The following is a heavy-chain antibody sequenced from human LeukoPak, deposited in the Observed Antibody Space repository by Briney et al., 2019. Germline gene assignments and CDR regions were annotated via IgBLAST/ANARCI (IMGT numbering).Heavy chain of an antibody. J-gene: IGHJ3*02. CDR1: GGSISSYY. CDR3: ARAPSIAAIRHAFDI. Sequence: SETLSLTCTVSGGSISSYYWSWIWQPAGKGLEWIGRIYTSGSTNYNPSLKSRVTMSVDTSKNQFSLKLSSVTAADTAVYYCARAPSIAAIRHAFDIWGQGTMVTVSS. V-gene: IGHV4-4*07. D-gene: IGHD6-6*01. CDR2: IYTSGST.